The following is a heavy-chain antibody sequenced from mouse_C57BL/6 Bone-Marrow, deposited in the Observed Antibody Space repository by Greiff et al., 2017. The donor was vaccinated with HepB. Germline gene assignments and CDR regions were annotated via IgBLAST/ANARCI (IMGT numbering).Heavy chain of an antibody. D-gene: IGHD1-1*01. Sequence: QVQLQQPGAELVKPGASVKLSCKASGYTFTSYWMQWVKQRPGQGLEWIGEIDPSDSYTNYNQKFKGKATLTVDTSSSTAYMQLSSLTSEDSAVYYCARGDGTTVGSDYWGQGTTLTVSS. CDR1: GYTFTSYW. V-gene: IGHV1-50*01. CDR2: IDPSDSYT. CDR3: ARGDGTTVGSDY. J-gene: IGHJ2*01.